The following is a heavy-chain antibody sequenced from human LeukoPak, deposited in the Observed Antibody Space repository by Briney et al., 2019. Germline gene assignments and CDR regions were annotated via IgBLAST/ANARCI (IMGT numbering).Heavy chain of an antibody. V-gene: IGHV4-59*08. CDR3: ARQRTAYASVDP. CDR2: IYNSGGT. J-gene: IGHJ5*02. D-gene: IGHD3-10*01. Sequence: SETLSLTCTVSGASISIYYWSWIRQPPGKGLEWIGYIYNSGGTTYNPSLKSRVTISVDTSKNQFSLNLSSVTAADTAIYYCARQRTAYASVDPWGQGTLVTVSS. CDR1: GASISIYY.